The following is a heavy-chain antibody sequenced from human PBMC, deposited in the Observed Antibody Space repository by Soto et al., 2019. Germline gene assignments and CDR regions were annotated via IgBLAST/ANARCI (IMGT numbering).Heavy chain of an antibody. J-gene: IGHJ4*02. CDR1: GGSFSSSPGYY. D-gene: IGHD3-9*01. CDR3: TAGGGAWKTGR. V-gene: IGHV4-39*02. CDR2: VHPSGNT. Sequence: QLQLQESGPGLVKPSATLSLTCTVSGGSFSSSPGYYWGWMRQPPGKGLEWIGTVHPSGNTYYNPSFKSRGAKAKVSSMNHLSLQLTSVTAADTAIYDWTAGGGAWKTGRWGQGTLVTASS.